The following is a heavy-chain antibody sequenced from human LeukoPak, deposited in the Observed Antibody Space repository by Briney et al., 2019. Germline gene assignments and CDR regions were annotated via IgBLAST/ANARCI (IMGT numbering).Heavy chain of an antibody. J-gene: IGHJ4*02. CDR3: ARYSSGYYSHFDY. CDR2: IIPIFGTA. D-gene: IGHD3-22*01. V-gene: IGHV1-69*01. Sequence: SVKVSCKASGGTFSSYAISWVRRAPGQGLEWMGGIIPIFGTANYAQKFQGRVTITADESTSTAYMELSSLRSEDTAVYYCARYSSGYYSHFDYWGQGTLVTVSS. CDR1: GGTFSSYA.